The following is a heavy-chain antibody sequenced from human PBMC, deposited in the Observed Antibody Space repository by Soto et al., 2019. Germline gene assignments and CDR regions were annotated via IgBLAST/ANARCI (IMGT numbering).Heavy chain of an antibody. J-gene: IGHJ2*01. CDR3: AREDYGDLNWYFDL. CDR2: ISSSSIYI. CDR1: GFTFRSYS. Sequence: EVQLVESGGDLVKPGGSLRLSCAASGFTFRSYSMNWVRQAPGKGLEWVSSISSSSIYIYYADSVKGRFIISRDNAKNSLYLQMNSLRAEDTAVYYCAREDYGDLNWYFDLWGRGTLVTVSS. D-gene: IGHD4-17*01. V-gene: IGHV3-21*01.